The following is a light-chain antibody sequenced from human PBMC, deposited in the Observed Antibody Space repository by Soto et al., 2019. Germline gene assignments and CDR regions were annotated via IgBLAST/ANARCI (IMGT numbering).Light chain of an antibody. CDR1: SSDVGGYNY. J-gene: IGLJ2*01. V-gene: IGLV2-8*01. Sequence: QSALTQPPSASGSPGQSVTISCTGTSSDVGGYNYVSWYQQHPGKAPKLMIYDVNKRPSGVPDRFSGSKSGNTASLTVSGLQAEDEADYYCSSYAGNNHLQFGGGTTLTVL. CDR2: DVN. CDR3: SSYAGNNHLQ.